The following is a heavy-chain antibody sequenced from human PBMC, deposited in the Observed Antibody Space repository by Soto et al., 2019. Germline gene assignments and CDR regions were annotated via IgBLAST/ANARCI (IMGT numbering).Heavy chain of an antibody. D-gene: IGHD2-15*01. J-gene: IGHJ4*02. V-gene: IGHV4-34*01. Sequence: SETLSLTCAVYGGSFSGYYWSWIRQPPGKGLEWIGEINHSGSTNYNPSLKSRVTISVDTSKNQFSLKLSSVTAADTAVYYCARGRHSTVHGYWYWGQGTLVTVSS. CDR1: GGSFSGYY. CDR3: ARGRHSTVHGYWY. CDR2: INHSGST.